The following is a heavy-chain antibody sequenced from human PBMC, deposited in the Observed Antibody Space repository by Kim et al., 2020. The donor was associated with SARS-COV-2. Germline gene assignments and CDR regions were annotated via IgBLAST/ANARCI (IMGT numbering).Heavy chain of an antibody. CDR1: GFTFDDYA. V-gene: IGHV3-9*01. Sequence: GGSLRLSCAASGFTFDDYAMHWVRQAPGKGLEWVSGISWNSGSIGYADSVKGRFTISRDNAKNSLYLQMNSLRAEDTALYYCAKGYYYDSSGYYYTAHFDYWGQGTLVTVSS. CDR2: ISWNSGSI. CDR3: AKGYYYDSSGYYYTAHFDY. D-gene: IGHD3-22*01. J-gene: IGHJ4*02.